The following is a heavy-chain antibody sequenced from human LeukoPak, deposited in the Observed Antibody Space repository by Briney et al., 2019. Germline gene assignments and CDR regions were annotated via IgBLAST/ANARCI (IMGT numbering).Heavy chain of an antibody. CDR1: GGSFSGYY. CDR3: ARALGYSSSTSCYLYWYFDL. V-gene: IGHV4-34*01. CDR2: INHSGST. D-gene: IGHD2-2*01. J-gene: IGHJ2*01. Sequence: SETLSLTCAVSGGSFSGYYWSWVRQPPGKGLEWIGEINHSGSTNYNPSPKRRVSISVDTSKNTFSLMQSTVTAAEPAVCYSARALGYSSSTSCYLYWYFDLWGRGTLVTVSS.